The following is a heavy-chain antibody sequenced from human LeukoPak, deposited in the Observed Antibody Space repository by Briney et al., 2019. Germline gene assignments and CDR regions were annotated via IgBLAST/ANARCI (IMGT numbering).Heavy chain of an antibody. J-gene: IGHJ5*02. D-gene: IGHD3-10*01. CDR2: ISAYNGNT. CDR3: ARDNSPPSFLWFGESPPANWFDP. Sequence: ASVKVSRKASGYTFTSYGISWVRQAPGQGLEWMGWISAYNGNTNYAQKLQGRANMTTNTSTSTDYMELRSLKSDDTAVYYCARDNSPPSFLWFGESPPANWFDPWGQGTLVTVSS. CDR1: GYTFTSYG. V-gene: IGHV1-18*01.